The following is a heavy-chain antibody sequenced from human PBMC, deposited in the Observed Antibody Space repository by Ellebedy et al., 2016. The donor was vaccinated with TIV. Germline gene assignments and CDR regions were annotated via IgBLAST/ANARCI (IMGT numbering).Heavy chain of an antibody. CDR1: GGSISSGGYY. D-gene: IGHD3-22*01. Sequence: SETLSLTXTVSGGSISSGGYYWSWIRQHPGKGLEWIGYIYYSGSTYYNPSLESRVTISVDTSKNQFSLKLSSVTAADTAVYYCARESVHYDHHAFDIWGQGTMVTVSS. J-gene: IGHJ3*02. CDR3: ARESVHYDHHAFDI. V-gene: IGHV4-31*03. CDR2: IYYSGST.